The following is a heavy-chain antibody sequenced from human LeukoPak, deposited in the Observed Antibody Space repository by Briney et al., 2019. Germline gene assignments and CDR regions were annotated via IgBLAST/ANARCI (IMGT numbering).Heavy chain of an antibody. Sequence: PGGSLRLSCAASGFTLSSYAMSWVRQAPGKGLEWVSATSSSDAGTYYADSVRGRFTISRDTSRSTLYLQMNSLRAEDAAVYYCAKAPVTSCRGAFCYPFDYWGQGTLVTVSS. CDR1: GFTLSSYA. CDR3: AKAPVTSCRGAFCYPFDY. J-gene: IGHJ4*02. D-gene: IGHD2-15*01. V-gene: IGHV3-23*01. CDR2: TSSSDAGT.